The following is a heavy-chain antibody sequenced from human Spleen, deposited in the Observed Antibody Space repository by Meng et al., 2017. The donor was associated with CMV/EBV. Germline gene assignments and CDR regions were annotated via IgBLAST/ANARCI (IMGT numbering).Heavy chain of an antibody. CDR3: ASFDHIPRRNYFDY. J-gene: IGHJ4*02. D-gene: IGHD2-21*01. V-gene: IGHV4-30-4*01. Sequence: QVQLQESGPGLVEPSQTLSLTCTASGGSMSSGTYYWSWIRQPPGKGLEWIGYIHHSGSAYYNPSLKSRVSISVDTSKNQFSLNLNSMTAADTAVYYCASFDHIPRRNYFDYWGQGTLVTVSS. CDR2: IHHSGSA. CDR1: GGSMSSGTYY.